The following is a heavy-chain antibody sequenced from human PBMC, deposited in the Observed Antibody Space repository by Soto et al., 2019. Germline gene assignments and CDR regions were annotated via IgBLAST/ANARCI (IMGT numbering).Heavy chain of an antibody. D-gene: IGHD3-22*01. J-gene: IGHJ4*02. Sequence: QVQLVESGGGVVQPGRYLRLSCAASGFTFSSYAMHWVRQAPGKGLEWVAVISYDGSNKYYADSVKGRFTISRDNSKNTLYLQMNSLRAEDTAVYYCARAFVGYYDTAGPQLDYWGQGTLVTVSS. CDR1: GFTFSSYA. CDR3: ARAFVGYYDTAGPQLDY. V-gene: IGHV3-30-3*01. CDR2: ISYDGSNK.